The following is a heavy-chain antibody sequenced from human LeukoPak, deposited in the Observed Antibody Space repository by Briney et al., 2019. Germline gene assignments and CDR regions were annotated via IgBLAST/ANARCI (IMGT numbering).Heavy chain of an antibody. CDR1: GGSISSYY. J-gene: IGHJ5*02. Sequence: ASETLSLTCTVSGGSISSYYWSWIRQPPGKGLEWIGYIYYSGSTNCNPSLKSRVTISVDTSKNQFSLKLSSVTAADTAVYYCARHGSFLLFDPWGQGTLVTVSS. V-gene: IGHV4-59*08. CDR3: ARHGSFLLFDP. D-gene: IGHD1-1*01. CDR2: IYYSGST.